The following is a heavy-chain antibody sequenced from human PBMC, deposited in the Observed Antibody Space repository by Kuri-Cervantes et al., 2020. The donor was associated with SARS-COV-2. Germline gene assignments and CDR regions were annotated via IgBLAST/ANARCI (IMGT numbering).Heavy chain of an antibody. CDR3: ARQNCSSTSCNTGPQGWFDP. Sequence: KVSCKGSGYSFTSYWIGWVRQMPGKGLEWMGIIYPGDSDTRYSPSFQGQVTISADKSISTAYLQWSSLKASDTAMYYCARQNCSSTSCNTGPQGWFDPWGQGTLVTVSS. CDR1: GYSFTSYW. CDR2: IYPGDSDT. J-gene: IGHJ5*02. D-gene: IGHD2-2*02. V-gene: IGHV5-51*01.